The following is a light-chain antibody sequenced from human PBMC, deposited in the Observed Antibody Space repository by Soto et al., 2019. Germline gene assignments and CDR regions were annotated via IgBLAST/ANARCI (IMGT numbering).Light chain of an antibody. CDR1: SSDVGGYYY. CDR2: EVS. Sequence: QSVLTQPAAVSGSPGQSITISCTGTSSDVGGYYYVSWYQHHPGKAPKLMIYEVSYRPSGVSNRFSGSKSGNTASLTISGLQAEDEADYYCSSYTSTSIPYVFGPGTKV. J-gene: IGLJ1*01. V-gene: IGLV2-14*01. CDR3: SSYTSTSIPYV.